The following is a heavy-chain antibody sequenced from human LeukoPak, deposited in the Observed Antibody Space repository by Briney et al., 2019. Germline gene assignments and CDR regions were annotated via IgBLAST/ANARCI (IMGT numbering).Heavy chain of an antibody. CDR1: GYTFTSYA. J-gene: IGHJ3*02. D-gene: IGHD6-19*01. V-gene: IGHV1-3*01. Sequence: ASVKVSCKASGYTFTSYAMHWARQAPGQRLEWMGWINAGNGNTKYSQKFQGRVTITRDTSASTAYMELSSLRSEDTAVYYCARGIAVAVWNAFDIWGQGTMVTVSS. CDR2: INAGNGNT. CDR3: ARGIAVAVWNAFDI.